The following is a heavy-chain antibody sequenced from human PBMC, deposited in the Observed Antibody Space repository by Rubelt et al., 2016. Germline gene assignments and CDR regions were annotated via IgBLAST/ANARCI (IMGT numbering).Heavy chain of an antibody. CDR1: GGSFSGYY. V-gene: IGHV4-34*01. D-gene: IGHD5-24*01. CDR3: ARGSDGYNFGLFDY. Sequence: QVQLQQWGAGLLKPSETLSLTCAVYGGSFSGYYWSWIRQPPGKGLEWIGEINHSGSTNYNPSLKSRVTISVDTSKNQVSLKLSSVTAADTAVYYCARGSDGYNFGLFDYWGQGTLVTVSS. CDR2: INHSGST. J-gene: IGHJ4*02.